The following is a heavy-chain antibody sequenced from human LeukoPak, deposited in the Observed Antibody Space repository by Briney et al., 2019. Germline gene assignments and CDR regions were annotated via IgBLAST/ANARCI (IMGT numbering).Heavy chain of an antibody. CDR3: ARRGKRQLMNDGMDV. J-gene: IGHJ6*02. CDR2: INHSGST. Sequence: NPSETLSLTCAVYGGSFSGYYWSWIRQPPGKGPEWIGEINHSGSTNYNPSLKSRVTISVDTSKNQFSLKLSSVTAADTAVYYCARRGKRQLMNDGMDVWGQGTTVTVSS. D-gene: IGHD2-2*01. V-gene: IGHV4-34*01. CDR1: GGSFSGYY.